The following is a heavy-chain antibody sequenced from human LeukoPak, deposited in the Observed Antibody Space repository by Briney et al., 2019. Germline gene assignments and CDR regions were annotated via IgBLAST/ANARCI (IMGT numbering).Heavy chain of an antibody. Sequence: GGSLGLSCAASGFTFSSYGMHWVRQAPGKGLEWVAVIWYDGSNKYYADSVKGRFTISRDNSRNTLYMQMKSLRAEDTAVYYCARRPTSLGYFDVWGRGTLVTVSS. CDR2: IWYDGSNK. J-gene: IGHJ2*01. V-gene: IGHV3-33*01. CDR3: ARRPTSLGYFDV. CDR1: GFTFSSYG.